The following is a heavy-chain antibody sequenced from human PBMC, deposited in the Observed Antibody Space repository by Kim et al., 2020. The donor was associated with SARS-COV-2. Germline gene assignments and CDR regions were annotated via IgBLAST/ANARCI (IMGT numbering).Heavy chain of an antibody. J-gene: IGHJ4*02. D-gene: IGHD1-7*01. CDR3: ARDSPRDNLNSYHDY. Sequence: DPVKGRFTISRDNSKNTLYLQMNSLRAEDTAVYYCARDSPRDNLNSYHDYWGQGTLVTVSS. V-gene: IGHV3-30*07.